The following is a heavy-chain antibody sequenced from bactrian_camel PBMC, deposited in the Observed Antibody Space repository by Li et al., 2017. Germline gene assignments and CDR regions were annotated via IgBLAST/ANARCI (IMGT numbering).Heavy chain of an antibody. J-gene: IGHJ4*01. CDR2: IYSGDGNT. D-gene: IGHD3*01. CDR1: ASSHC. CDR3: ATQRYGLNLEYNY. Sequence: HVQLVESGGGLVQPGGSLRLSCIASASSHCMAWFRQAPGKGLEWVSSIYSGDGNTYYGDSAKGRFTISRDNAKNTVYLQMNNLKSEDTALYYCATQRYGLNLEYNYWGQGTQVTVS. V-gene: IGHV3-2*01.